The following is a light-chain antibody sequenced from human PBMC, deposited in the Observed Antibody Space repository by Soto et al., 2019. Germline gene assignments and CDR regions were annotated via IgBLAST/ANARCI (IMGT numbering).Light chain of an antibody. J-gene: IGLJ2*01. V-gene: IGLV2-8*01. Sequence: QSALTQPPSASGSPGQSVTISCTGTSSDVGGYKFVSWYQRHPGRAPKLIIYEVNKRPSGVPDRFSGSKSGNTASLTVSGLQSEDDGDYYCSSYAGRNTVVFGGGTKLTVL. CDR1: SSDVGGYKF. CDR2: EVN. CDR3: SSYAGRNTVV.